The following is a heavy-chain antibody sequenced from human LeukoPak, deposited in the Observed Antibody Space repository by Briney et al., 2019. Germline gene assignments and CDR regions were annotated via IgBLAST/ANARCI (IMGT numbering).Heavy chain of an antibody. V-gene: IGHV4-39*01. CDR1: GGSISSSSYY. Sequence: PSETLSLTCTVSGGSISSSSYYWGWIRQPPVKGLEWIGSIYYSGSTYYNPSLKSRVTISVDTSKNQFSLKLSSVTAADTAVYYCVRDYYDSSGNDYWGQGTLVTVSS. CDR2: IYYSGST. CDR3: VRDYYDSSGNDY. D-gene: IGHD3-22*01. J-gene: IGHJ4*02.